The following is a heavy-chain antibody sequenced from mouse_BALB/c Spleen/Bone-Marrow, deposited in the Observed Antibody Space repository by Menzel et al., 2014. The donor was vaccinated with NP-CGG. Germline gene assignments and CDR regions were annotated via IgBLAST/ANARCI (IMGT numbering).Heavy chain of an antibody. CDR2: INPSNGGT. D-gene: IGHD4-1*01. J-gene: IGHJ2*01. CDR1: GYNFTSYY. Sequence: VQLQQSGAELVKPGASVKLSCKASGYNFTSYYMYWVKQRPGQGLEWIGEINPSNGGTNFNEKFKSRATLTVDKSSSTAYMQLSSLTSEDSAVYYCTRGRTWDFDYWGQGTTLTVSS. V-gene: IGHV1S81*02. CDR3: TRGRTWDFDY.